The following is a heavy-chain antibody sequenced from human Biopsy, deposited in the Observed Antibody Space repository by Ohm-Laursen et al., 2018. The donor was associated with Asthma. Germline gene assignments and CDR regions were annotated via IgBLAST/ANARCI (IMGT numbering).Heavy chain of an antibody. D-gene: IGHD3-3*01. J-gene: IGHJ6*02. CDR2: SDHRGST. V-gene: IGHV4-34*01. CDR3: AGGPEWSGLDV. Sequence: SDTLSLTCSIYALSVRDYYWTWVRQPPGKGLEWIGESDHRGSTNINPTLKSRVTISKGTSAFNFSLKVRSVTATDTAIYYCAGGPEWSGLDVWGQGTTVTVSS. CDR1: ALSVRDYY.